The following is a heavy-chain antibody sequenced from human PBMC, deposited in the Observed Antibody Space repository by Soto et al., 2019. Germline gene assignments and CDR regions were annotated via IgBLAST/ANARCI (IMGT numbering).Heavy chain of an antibody. V-gene: IGHV4-4*02. J-gene: IGHJ6*02. CDR1: GGSISSSNW. D-gene: IGHD6-13*01. CDR3: ALLGYRLNYYYGMDV. CDR2: IYHSGST. Sequence: KPSETLSLTCAVSGGSISSSNWWSWVRQPPGKGLEWIGEIYHSGSTNYNPSLKSRVTISVDKSKNQFSLKLSSVTAADTAVYYCALLGYRLNYYYGMDVWGQGTTVTVSS.